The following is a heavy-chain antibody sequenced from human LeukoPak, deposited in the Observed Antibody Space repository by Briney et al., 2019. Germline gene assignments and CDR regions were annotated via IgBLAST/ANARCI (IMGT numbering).Heavy chain of an antibody. CDR1: GGSISSGGFY. CDR3: ARDPGYSSEALDY. Sequence: PSQTLSLTCTVSGGSISSGGFYWSWIRQPPGKGLVWIGYIYHSGSTYYNPSLKSRVTISVDRSKNQFSLKLSSVTAADTAVYYCARDPGYSSEALDYWGQGTLVTVSS. V-gene: IGHV4-30-2*01. J-gene: IGHJ4*02. D-gene: IGHD6-19*01. CDR2: IYHSGST.